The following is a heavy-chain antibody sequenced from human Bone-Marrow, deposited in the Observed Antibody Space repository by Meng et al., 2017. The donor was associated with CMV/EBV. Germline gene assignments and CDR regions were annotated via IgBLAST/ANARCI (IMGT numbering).Heavy chain of an antibody. D-gene: IGHD1-26*01. CDR2: IYYSGST. Sequence: SETLSLTCTVSGGSISSYYWSWIRQPPGKGLEWIGYIYYSGSTNYNPSLKSRVTISADTSKNQFSLKLSSVTAADTAVYYCAREGATARDFDYWGQGTLVTVSS. V-gene: IGHV4-59*12. J-gene: IGHJ4*02. CDR1: GGSISSYY. CDR3: AREGATARDFDY.